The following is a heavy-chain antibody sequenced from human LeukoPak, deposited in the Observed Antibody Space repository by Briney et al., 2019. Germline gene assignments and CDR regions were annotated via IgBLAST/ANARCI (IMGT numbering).Heavy chain of an antibody. CDR3: ARDQSIAGPTTADY. V-gene: IGHV3-74*01. D-gene: IGHD1-26*01. CDR2: INTDASNT. CDR1: GVTFCNYN. Sequence: GGSPRLSSAPSGVTFCNYNMNWVPQAPGERLLWGSRINTDASNTIYADSVKGRFTISRDNAKNTLYLQMNSLRAEDTAVYYCARDQSIAGPTTADYWGQGTLVTVSS. J-gene: IGHJ4*02.